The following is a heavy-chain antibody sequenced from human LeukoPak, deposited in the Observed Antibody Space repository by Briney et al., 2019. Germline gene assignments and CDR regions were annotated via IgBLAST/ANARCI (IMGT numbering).Heavy chain of an antibody. CDR2: ISGDGDYT. CDR3: AKDMYSSSSSHFDY. CDR1: GFTFDDHA. D-gene: IGHD6-6*01. V-gene: IGHV3-43*02. Sequence: GGSLRLSCAASGFTFDDHAMHWVRQVPGKGLEWVSLISGDGDYTYYADSVKGRFTISRDNSKYSLYLQMNSLRTEDTALYYCAKDMYSSSSSHFDYWGQGTLVTVSS. J-gene: IGHJ4*02.